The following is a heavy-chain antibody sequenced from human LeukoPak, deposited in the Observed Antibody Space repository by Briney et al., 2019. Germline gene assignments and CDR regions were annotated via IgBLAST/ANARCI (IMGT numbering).Heavy chain of an antibody. CDR1: GGSISSYY. J-gene: IGHJ3*02. V-gene: IGHV4-59*01. CDR2: IYYSGST. D-gene: IGHD3-22*01. CDR3: ARDRDYYDSSSFFLGAFDI. Sequence: SETLSLTCTVSGGSISSYYWSWIRQPPGKGLEWIGYIYYSGSTNYNPSLKSRVTISVDTSKNQFSLKLSSVTAADTAVYYCARDRDYYDSSSFFLGAFDIWGQGTMVTVSS.